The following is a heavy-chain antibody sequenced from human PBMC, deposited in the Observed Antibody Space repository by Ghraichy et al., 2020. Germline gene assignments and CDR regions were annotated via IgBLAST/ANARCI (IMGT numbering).Heavy chain of an antibody. CDR1: GGTFSSYA. V-gene: IGHV1-69*13. D-gene: IGHD2-2*01. CDR3: ARSIVPAVETPLPQNYYGMDV. J-gene: IGHJ6*02. CDR2: IIPIFATA. Sequence: SVKVSCKAYGGTFSSYAISWVRQAPGQGLEWMGGIIPIFATANYAQKFQGRVTITADESTSTAYMELSSLRSEDTAVYYCARSIVPAVETPLPQNYYGMDVWGQGTTVTVSS.